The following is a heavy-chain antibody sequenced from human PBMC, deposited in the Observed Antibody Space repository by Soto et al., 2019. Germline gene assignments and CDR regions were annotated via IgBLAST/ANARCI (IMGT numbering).Heavy chain of an antibody. V-gene: IGHV3-21*01. CDR1: GFTFSSYS. CDR3: ARRPYEILTGYYSRFYYYYMDV. CDR2: ISSSSSYI. D-gene: IGHD3-9*01. J-gene: IGHJ6*03. Sequence: EVQLVESGGGLVKPGGSLRLSCAASGFTFSSYSMNWVRQAPGKGLEWVSSISSSSSYIYYADSVKGRFTISRDNAKNSLYLQMNSLRAEDTAVYYCARRPYEILTGYYSRFYYYYMDVWGKGTTVTVSS.